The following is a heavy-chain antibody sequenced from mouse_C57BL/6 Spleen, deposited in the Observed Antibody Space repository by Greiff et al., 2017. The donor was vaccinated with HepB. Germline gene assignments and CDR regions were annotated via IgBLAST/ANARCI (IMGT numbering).Heavy chain of an antibody. CDR2: IYPGDGDT. J-gene: IGHJ1*03. V-gene: IGHV1-82*01. D-gene: IGHD1-1*01. CDR1: GYAFSSSW. CDR3: AIGHYYCSSYGYFDV. Sequence: VQLQQSGPELVKPGASVKISCKASGYAFSSSWMNWVKQRPGKGLEWIGRIYPGDGDTNYNGKFKGKATLTADKSSSTAYMQLSSLTSEDSAVYFCAIGHYYCSSYGYFDVWGTGTTVTVSS.